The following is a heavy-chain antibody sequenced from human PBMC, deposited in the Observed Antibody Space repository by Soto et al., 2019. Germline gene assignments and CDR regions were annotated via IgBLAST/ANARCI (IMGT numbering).Heavy chain of an antibody. D-gene: IGHD3-10*01. V-gene: IGHV1-69*06. CDR3: AATMVRGEPNDY. Sequence: SVKVSCKASGGTFSSYAISWVRQAPGQGLEWMGGIIPIFGTANYAQKFQGRVTITADKSTSTAYMELSSLRSEDTAVYYCAATMVRGEPNDYWGQGTLVTVSS. J-gene: IGHJ4*02. CDR2: IIPIFGTA. CDR1: GGTFSSYA.